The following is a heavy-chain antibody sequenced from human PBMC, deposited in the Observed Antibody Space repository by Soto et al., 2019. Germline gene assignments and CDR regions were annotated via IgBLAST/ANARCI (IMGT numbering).Heavy chain of an antibody. Sequence: TLSLTCSVSGDYISSKTYYWGWIRQPPGKGLEWMGSIYYSGSTYYNPSLRSRVTMSVDTSRNQFSLKLTSVTAADAAVYYCARHGELLLSSPFDYWGQGTPVTVSS. CDR2: IYYSGST. D-gene: IGHD2-21*01. J-gene: IGHJ4*02. V-gene: IGHV4-39*01. CDR1: GDYISSKTYY. CDR3: ARHGELLLSSPFDY.